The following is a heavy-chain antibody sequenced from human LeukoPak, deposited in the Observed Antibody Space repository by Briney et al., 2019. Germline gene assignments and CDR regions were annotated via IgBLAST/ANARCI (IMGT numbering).Heavy chain of an antibody. CDR2: ISSSSSTI. J-gene: IGHJ4*02. V-gene: IGHV3-48*01. Sequence: GGSLRLSCAASGFTFSSYSMNWVRQAPGKGLEWVSYISSSSSTIYYADSVKGRFTISRDNAKNSLYLQMNSLRAEDTAVYYCARDHEIDYDILTGYSLDYWGQGTLVTVSP. CDR3: ARDHEIDYDILTGYSLDY. D-gene: IGHD3-9*01. CDR1: GFTFSSYS.